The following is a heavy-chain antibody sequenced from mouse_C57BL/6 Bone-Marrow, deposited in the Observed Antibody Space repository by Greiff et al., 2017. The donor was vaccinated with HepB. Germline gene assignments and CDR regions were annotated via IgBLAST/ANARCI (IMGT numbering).Heavy chain of an antibody. D-gene: IGHD1-1*01. V-gene: IGHV5-16*01. J-gene: IGHJ4*01. CDR2: INYDGSST. Sequence: EVQRVESEGGLVQPGSSMKLSCTASGFTFSDYYMAWVRQVPEKGLEWVANINYDGSSTYYLDSLKSRFIISRDNAKNILYLQMSSLKSEDTATYYCARALHYYGSSLYAMDYWGQGTSVTVSS. CDR1: GFTFSDYY. CDR3: ARALHYYGSSLYAMDY.